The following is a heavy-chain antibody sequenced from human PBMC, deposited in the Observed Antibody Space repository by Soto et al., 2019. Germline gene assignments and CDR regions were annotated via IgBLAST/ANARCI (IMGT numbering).Heavy chain of an antibody. V-gene: IGHV3-30*18. CDR1: GFTFSSYG. D-gene: IGHD3-10*01. Sequence: GGSLRLSCAASGFTFSSYGMHWVRQAPGKGLEWVAVISYDGSNKYYADSVKGRFTISRENSKNTLYLQMNSLRAEDAAVYYCAKDWRESLPGDAFDVWGQGTMVTVS. CDR3: AKDWRESLPGDAFDV. J-gene: IGHJ3*01. CDR2: ISYDGSNK.